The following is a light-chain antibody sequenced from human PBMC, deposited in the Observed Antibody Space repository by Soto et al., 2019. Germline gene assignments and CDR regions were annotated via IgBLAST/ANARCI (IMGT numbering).Light chain of an antibody. CDR2: EVT. Sequence: QSVLTQPASVSGSPGQSIAISCTGTSSDVGGYDYVSWYQQQPDKAPKLMIYEVTQRPSGASNRFSGSKSGNTASLTISGLQAEDEADYYCSSHTSGSTRVFGTGTKVTVL. CDR3: SSHTSGSTRV. CDR1: SSDVGGYDY. V-gene: IGLV2-14*01. J-gene: IGLJ1*01.